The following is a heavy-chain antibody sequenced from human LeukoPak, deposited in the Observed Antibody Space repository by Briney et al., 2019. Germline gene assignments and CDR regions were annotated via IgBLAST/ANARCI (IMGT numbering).Heavy chain of an antibody. CDR2: ISFDASNK. J-gene: IGHJ6*02. V-gene: IGHV3-30-3*01. CDR3: ARDRKKTFGVVIISYYYYGMDV. D-gene: IGHD3-3*01. CDR1: GFTFSRITFSYYA. Sequence: PGRSLRLSCVASGFTFSRITFSYYAMHWVRQAPGKGLEWVTVISFDASNKYYADSVKGRFTISRDNSKNTLYLQMNSLRAEDTAVYYCARDRKKTFGVVIISYYYYGMDVWGQGTTVTVSS.